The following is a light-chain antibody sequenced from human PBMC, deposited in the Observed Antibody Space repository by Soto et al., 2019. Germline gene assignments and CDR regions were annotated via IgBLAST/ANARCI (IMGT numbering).Light chain of an antibody. Sequence: DIQMTHSPSTLSASVGDRVTITCRASQSISSWLAWYQQKPWKAPKLLIYKASSLESGVPSRFSGSGSGTEFTLTISSLQPDDFAPDYCQPYNSYPWTFGQGTKGESK. V-gene: IGKV1-5*03. CDR1: QSISSW. CDR2: KAS. CDR3: QPYNSYPWT. J-gene: IGKJ1*01.